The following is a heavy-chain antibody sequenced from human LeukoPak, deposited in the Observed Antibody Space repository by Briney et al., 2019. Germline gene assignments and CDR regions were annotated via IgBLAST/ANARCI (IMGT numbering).Heavy chain of an antibody. CDR2: ISGSGGST. Sequence: GGSLRLSCAASGFTFSTYAMSWVRQAPGKGLEWVSVISGSGGSTYYADSVKGRFTISRDNSKNTLYLQMNSLRAEDTAVYYCAKDGGGSYYDFWSGPHYYYYMDVWGKGTTVTVSS. V-gene: IGHV3-23*01. J-gene: IGHJ6*03. D-gene: IGHD3-3*01. CDR1: GFTFSTYA. CDR3: AKDGGGSYYDFWSGPHYYYYMDV.